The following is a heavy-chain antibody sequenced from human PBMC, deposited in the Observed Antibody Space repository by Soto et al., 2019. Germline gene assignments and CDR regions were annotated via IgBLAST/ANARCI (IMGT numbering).Heavy chain of an antibody. V-gene: IGHV3-15*01. CDR1: GFTFSNAW. CDR3: AKDRGWSSADLEY. Sequence: GSLRLSCAASGFTFSNAWMSWVRQAPGKGLEWVGRIKSKTDGGTTDYAAPVKGRFTISRDDSKNTLYLQMNSLKTEDTAVYYCAKDRGWSSADLEYWGQGTLVTVSS. CDR2: IKSKTDGGTT. D-gene: IGHD6-19*01. J-gene: IGHJ4*02.